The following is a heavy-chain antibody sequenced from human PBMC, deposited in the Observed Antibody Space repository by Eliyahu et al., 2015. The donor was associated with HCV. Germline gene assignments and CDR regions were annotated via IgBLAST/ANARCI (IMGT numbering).Heavy chain of an antibody. Sequence: EVQLVESGGGLVKPGGSLRLSCAASGFTFSNYNMNWVRQAPGKGLEWVSSISSSGTYIYYADSMKGRFTISRDKAKSSLYLHMNNLRAEDTAVYYCARDGSGYYIDYWGQGTLVTVSS. CDR1: GFTFSNYN. V-gene: IGHV3-21*03. J-gene: IGHJ4*02. CDR3: ARDGSGYYIDY. D-gene: IGHD6-19*01. CDR2: ISSSGTYI.